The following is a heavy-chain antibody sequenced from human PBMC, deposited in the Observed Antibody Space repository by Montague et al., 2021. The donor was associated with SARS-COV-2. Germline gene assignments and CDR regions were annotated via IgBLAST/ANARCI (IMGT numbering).Heavy chain of an antibody. CDR1: GDSVSSSTVA. J-gene: IGHJ4*02. V-gene: IGHV6-1*01. CDR2: TYFRSSFYN. D-gene: IGHD6-19*01. Sequence: CAISGDSVSSSTVAWNWLRQSPSRGLEWLGRTYFRSSFYNDYALSVKSRLNIQPDSAKNQFSLPLTSVTPEDTAICYCARQDTSGWLTFDYWGQGILVTVSS. CDR3: ARQDTSGWLTFDY.